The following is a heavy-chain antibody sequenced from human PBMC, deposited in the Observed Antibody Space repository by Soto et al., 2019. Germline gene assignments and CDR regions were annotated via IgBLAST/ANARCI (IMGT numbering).Heavy chain of an antibody. D-gene: IGHD6-19*01. J-gene: IGHJ4*02. Sequence: QVQLVQSGAEVKKPGSSVKVSCKASGGTFSSYAISWVRQAPGQGLEWMGGIIPIFGTANYAQKFQGRVTTXAXXSTSTAYMELSSLRSEDTAVYYCASSSSGWYYFDYWGQGTLVTVSS. CDR3: ASSSSGWYYFDY. CDR2: IIPIFGTA. V-gene: IGHV1-69*12. CDR1: GGTFSSYA.